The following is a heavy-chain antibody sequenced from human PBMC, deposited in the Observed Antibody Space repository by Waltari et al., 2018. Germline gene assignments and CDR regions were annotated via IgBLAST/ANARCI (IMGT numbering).Heavy chain of an antibody. CDR2: VSPIRGVA. CDR1: GGTFSSYA. D-gene: IGHD2-2*01. Sequence: QVQLVQSGAEVKKPGSSVKVSCKASGGTFSSYAISWVRQAPGHGLEWMGTVSPIRGVANDAQKCQDRVTITADKSTSTAYMERSSLRSEDTAVYYCARETDYCSSTSCAFFDYWGQGTLVTVSS. CDR3: ARETDYCSSTSCAFFDY. J-gene: IGHJ4*02. V-gene: IGHV1-69*04.